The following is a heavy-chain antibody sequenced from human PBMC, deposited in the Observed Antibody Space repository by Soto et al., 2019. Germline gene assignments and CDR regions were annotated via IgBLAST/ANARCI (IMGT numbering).Heavy chain of an antibody. CDR3: ARKNYESSGYSTGPYGMDV. D-gene: IGHD3-22*01. CDR1: GGSISSYY. Sequence: PSETLSLTCTVSGGSISSYYWSWIRQPPGKGLEWIGYIYYSGSTNYNPSLKSRVTISVDTSKNQFSLKLSSVTAADTAVYYCARKNYESSGYSTGPYGMDVGGQGTRVT. V-gene: IGHV4-59*08. J-gene: IGHJ6*02. CDR2: IYYSGST.